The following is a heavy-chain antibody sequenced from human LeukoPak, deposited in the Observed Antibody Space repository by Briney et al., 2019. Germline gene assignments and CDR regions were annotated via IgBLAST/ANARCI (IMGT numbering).Heavy chain of an antibody. V-gene: IGHV1-18*01. CDR2: ISAYNGNT. J-gene: IGHJ4*02. D-gene: IGHD3-22*01. Sequence: PGASVKVSCKASGYTFTSYGISWVRQAPGQGLEWMGWISAYNGNTNYAQKLQGRVTMTTDTSTSTPYMELRSLRSDDTAVYYCARDGEYYYDSSGEKFDYWGQGTLVTVSS. CDR1: GYTFTSYG. CDR3: ARDGEYYYDSSGEKFDY.